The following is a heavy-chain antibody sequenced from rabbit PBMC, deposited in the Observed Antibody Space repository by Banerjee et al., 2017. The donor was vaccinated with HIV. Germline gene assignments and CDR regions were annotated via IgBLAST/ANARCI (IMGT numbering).Heavy chain of an antibody. J-gene: IGHJ5*01. D-gene: IGHD6-1*01. Sequence: QEQLVESGGGLVQPGGSLKLSCKASGFDFSSYGVSWVRQAPGKGLEWIGYIDPVFGSTYYASWVNGRFTISSHNAQNTLYLQLNSLTAADTATYFCVRDDYTYGYAGYAYAPDWLDLWGPGTLVTVS. CDR3: VRDDYTYGYAGYAYAPDWLDL. V-gene: IGHV1S47*01. CDR1: GFDFSSYG. CDR2: IDPVFGST.